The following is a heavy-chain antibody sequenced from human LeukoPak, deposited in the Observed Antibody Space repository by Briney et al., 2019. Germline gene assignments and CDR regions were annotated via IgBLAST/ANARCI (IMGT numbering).Heavy chain of an antibody. J-gene: IGHJ4*02. CDR2: ISVRSNYI. D-gene: IGHD3-22*01. V-gene: IGHV3-21*01. Sequence: GGSLRLSCAASGYTFSSYSINWVRQAPGKGLEWVSSISVRSNYIYYADSVRGRFRISRDDARDSLYLQMNSLRAEDTAVYYCVRLRRNSDTTGFYYYYDFWGQGTLVTVSS. CDR1: GYTFSSYS. CDR3: VRLRRNSDTTGFYYYYDF.